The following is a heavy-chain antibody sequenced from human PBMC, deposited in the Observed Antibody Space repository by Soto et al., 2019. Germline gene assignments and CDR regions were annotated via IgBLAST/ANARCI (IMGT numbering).Heavy chain of an antibody. Sequence: GGSLRLSCAASGFTFSSYAMSWVRQAPGKGLEWVSAISGSGGSTYYADSVKGRFTISRDNSKNTLYLQMNSLRAEDTAVYYCAKKVGDDFWSGYYPDYYYYYGMDVWGQGTTVTVSS. V-gene: IGHV3-23*01. CDR1: GFTFSSYA. CDR2: ISGSGGST. D-gene: IGHD3-3*01. CDR3: AKKVGDDFWSGYYPDYYYYYGMDV. J-gene: IGHJ6*02.